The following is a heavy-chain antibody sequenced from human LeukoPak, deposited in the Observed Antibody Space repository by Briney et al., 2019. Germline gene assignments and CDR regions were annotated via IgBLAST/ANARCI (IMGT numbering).Heavy chain of an antibody. J-gene: IGHJ4*02. CDR2: TYYRSKWYN. Sequence: SQTLSLTCAISGDSVASNNDAWNWIRQSPSRGFEWLGRTYYRSKWYNDYAVSVKGRITINPDTSRNQFSLHLNSVTPEDSAVYYCARSAGGTVDYWGQGALVTVSS. V-gene: IGHV6-1*01. CDR3: ARSAGGTVDY. D-gene: IGHD6-13*01. CDR1: GDSVASNNDA.